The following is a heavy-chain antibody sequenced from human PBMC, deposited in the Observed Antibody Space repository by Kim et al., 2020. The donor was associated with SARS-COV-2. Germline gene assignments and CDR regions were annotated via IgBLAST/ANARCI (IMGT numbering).Heavy chain of an antibody. CDR3: AWLIVGATPPFDY. D-gene: IGHD1-26*01. Sequence: GGSLRLSCAASGFSFSSYGMHWVRQAPGKGLEWVAVIWYDRINKYYAESVKGRFTISRDNSKNTLYLQMNSLRAEDTAVYYCAWLIVGATPPFDYWGQGTLVTVSS. CDR1: GFSFSSYG. J-gene: IGHJ4*02. CDR2: IWYDRINK. V-gene: IGHV3-33*01.